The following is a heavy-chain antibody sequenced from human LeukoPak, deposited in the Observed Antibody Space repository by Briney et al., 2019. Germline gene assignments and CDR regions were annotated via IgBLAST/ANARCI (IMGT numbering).Heavy chain of an antibody. V-gene: IGHV4-4*07. CDR3: ARGPFPLIVGATLWFDP. D-gene: IGHD1-26*01. CDR1: GGSISSHY. J-gene: IGHJ5*02. CDR2: IYTSGST. Sequence: SETLSLTCTVSGGSISSHYWSWIRQPAGKGLEWIGRIYTSGSTNYNPSLKSRVTMSVDTSKNQFSLKLSSVTAADTAVYYCARGPFPLIVGATLWFDPWGQGTLVTVSS.